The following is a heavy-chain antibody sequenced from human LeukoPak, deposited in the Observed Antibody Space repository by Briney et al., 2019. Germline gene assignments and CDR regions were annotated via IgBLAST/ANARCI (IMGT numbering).Heavy chain of an antibody. J-gene: IGHJ4*02. CDR2: ISYDGSNK. CDR1: GFTFSSYA. V-gene: IGHV3-30-3*01. D-gene: IGHD3-3*01. Sequence: GRSLRLSCAASGFTFSSYAMHWVRQAPGKGLEWVAVISYDGSNKYYADSVKGRFTISRDNSKNTLYLQMNSLRAEDTAVYYCARSGSRVLRFLEWLFHFDYWGQGTLVTVSS. CDR3: ARSGSRVLRFLEWLFHFDY.